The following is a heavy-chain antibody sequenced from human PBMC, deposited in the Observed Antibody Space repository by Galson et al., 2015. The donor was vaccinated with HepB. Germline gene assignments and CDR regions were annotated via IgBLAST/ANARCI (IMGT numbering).Heavy chain of an antibody. CDR2: TYYRSKWYN. Sequence: CVISGDSVSSNSDVWTWIRQSPSRGLEWLGRTYYRSKWYNDYAVALRSRITINPDTSKNQFSLQLNSVTPEDTAVYFCARSGGTTKNFDYWSQGTLVTVSS. CDR3: ARSGGTTKNFDY. V-gene: IGHV6-1*01. D-gene: IGHD1-26*01. J-gene: IGHJ4*02. CDR1: GDSVSSNSDV.